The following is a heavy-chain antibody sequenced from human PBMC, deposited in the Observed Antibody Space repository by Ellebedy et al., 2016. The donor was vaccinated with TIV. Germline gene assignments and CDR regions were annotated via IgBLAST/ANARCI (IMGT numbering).Heavy chain of an antibody. J-gene: IGHJ3*02. CDR2: IYYSGST. CDR3: ARAEGSIDAFDI. Sequence: SETLSLTCTVSGGSISSYYWSWIRQPPGKGLEWIGYIYYSGSTNYNPSLKSRVTISVDTSKNLFSLKLSSVTAADTAVYYCARAEGSIDAFDIWGQGTMVTVSS. D-gene: IGHD2/OR15-2a*01. V-gene: IGHV4-59*01. CDR1: GGSISSYY.